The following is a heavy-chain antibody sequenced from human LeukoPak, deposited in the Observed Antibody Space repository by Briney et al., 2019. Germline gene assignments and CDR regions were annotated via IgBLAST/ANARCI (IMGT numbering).Heavy chain of an antibody. CDR2: IRYDGTNK. D-gene: IGHD5-12*01. J-gene: IGHJ4*02. V-gene: IGHV3-30*02. Sequence: GGSLRLSCAASGFTFSNSGMHWVRQAPGKGLAWVAFIRYDGTNKYYADSVKGRFTISRDNSKNTLYLQMSSLGAEDTAVYFCAKDHSRSGYDKGLLDYWGQGTLVTVSS. CDR1: GFTFSNSG. CDR3: AKDHSRSGYDKGLLDY.